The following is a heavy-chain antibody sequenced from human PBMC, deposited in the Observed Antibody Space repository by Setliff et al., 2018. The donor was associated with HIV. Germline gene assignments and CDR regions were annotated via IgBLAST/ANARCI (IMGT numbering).Heavy chain of an antibody. CDR2: IYPGDSDT. CDR3: ARRDSGSYCGRLEY. Sequence: KISCKGSEYSFSNYWIAWVRQVPGKGLEWMGIIYPGDSDTRYSPSFQGQVTMSADKSINTAYLQWSSLKASDTAVYFCARRDSGSYCGRLEYWGQGTLVTVSS. D-gene: IGHD1-26*01. V-gene: IGHV5-51*01. J-gene: IGHJ4*02. CDR1: EYSFSNYW.